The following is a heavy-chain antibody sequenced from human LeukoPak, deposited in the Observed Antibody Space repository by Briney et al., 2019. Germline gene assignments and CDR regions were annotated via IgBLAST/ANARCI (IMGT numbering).Heavy chain of an antibody. V-gene: IGHV3-21*01. CDR2: ISSTSAYI. CDR3: ARDGVPAASDAFDI. Sequence: GGSLRLSCAGSGFALKSYSLTWVRQAPGKGLEWVSSISSTSAYIHYADSVKGRFTISRDNAKNSLYLQMNSLRAEDTAVYYCARDGVPAASDAFDIWGQGTMVTVSS. D-gene: IGHD2-2*01. CDR1: GFALKSYS. J-gene: IGHJ3*02.